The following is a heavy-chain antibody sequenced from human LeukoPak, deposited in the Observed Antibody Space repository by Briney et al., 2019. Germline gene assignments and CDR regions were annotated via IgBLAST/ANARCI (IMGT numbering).Heavy chain of an antibody. J-gene: IGHJ4*02. Sequence: ASVKVSCKASGYTFTGYYMHWVRQAPGQGLEWMGWINPNSGGTNYAQKFQGRVTMTRDTSISTAYMELSRLRSDDTAVYYCARSRGAYYDSSGYLFDYWDQGTLVTVSA. D-gene: IGHD3-22*01. CDR1: GYTFTGYY. V-gene: IGHV1-2*02. CDR2: INPNSGGT. CDR3: ARSRGAYYDSSGYLFDY.